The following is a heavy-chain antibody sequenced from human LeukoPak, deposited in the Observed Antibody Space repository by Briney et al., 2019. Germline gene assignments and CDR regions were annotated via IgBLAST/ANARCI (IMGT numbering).Heavy chain of an antibody. J-gene: IGHJ4*02. V-gene: IGHV1-3*01. Sequence: ASVKVSCKASGYTFTSYAMHWVREAPGQRRECMGWINAGKGNTKYSQKFQGRDTITRDTSASTAYMELSSLRSEDTAVYYCPIVIAAAGTCYFDYWGQGTLVTVSS. CDR3: PIVIAAAGTCYFDY. D-gene: IGHD6-13*01. CDR2: INAGKGNT. CDR1: GYTFTSYA.